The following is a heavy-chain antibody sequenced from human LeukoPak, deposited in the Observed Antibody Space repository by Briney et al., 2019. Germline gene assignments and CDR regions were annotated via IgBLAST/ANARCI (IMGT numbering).Heavy chain of an antibody. D-gene: IGHD5-18*01. V-gene: IGHV4-61*01. CDR1: GGSVSSGRYF. Sequence: SETLSLTCTVSGGSVSSGRYFWTWIRQPPGKGLEWIGYIYYSRSTNYNPSLKSRVTISVDTSKNQFSLKLSSVTAADTAVYYCARASPGRGYSYGYGYYYYGMDVWGQGTTVTVSS. CDR3: ARASPGRGYSYGYGYYYYGMDV. J-gene: IGHJ6*02. CDR2: IYYSRST.